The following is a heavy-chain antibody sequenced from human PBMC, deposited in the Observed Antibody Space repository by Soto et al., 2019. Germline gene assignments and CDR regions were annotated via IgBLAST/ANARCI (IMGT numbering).Heavy chain of an antibody. J-gene: IGHJ6*02. Sequence: ASVKVSCKASGYTFTSYAMHWVRQAPGQRLEWMGWINAGNGNTKYSQKFQGRVTITRDTSASTAYMELSSLRSEDTAVYYCAREGYYGSGSYNPRDMDVWGQGTTVTVSS. D-gene: IGHD3-10*01. CDR2: INAGNGNT. CDR3: AREGYYGSGSYNPRDMDV. CDR1: GYTFTSYA. V-gene: IGHV1-3*01.